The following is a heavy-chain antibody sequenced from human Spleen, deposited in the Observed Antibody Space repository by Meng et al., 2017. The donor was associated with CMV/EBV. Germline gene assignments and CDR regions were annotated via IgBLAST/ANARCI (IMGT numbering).Heavy chain of an antibody. Sequence: GESLKISCAASGFTVSSNYMSWVCQAPGKGLEWVSVIYSGGSTYYADSVKGRFTISRDNSKNTLYLQMSSLRAEDTAVYYCAKQGDDFWSGPRDYWGQGTLVTVSS. V-gene: IGHV3-66*04. CDR3: AKQGDDFWSGPRDY. CDR2: IYSGGST. CDR1: GFTVSSNY. D-gene: IGHD3-3*01. J-gene: IGHJ4*02.